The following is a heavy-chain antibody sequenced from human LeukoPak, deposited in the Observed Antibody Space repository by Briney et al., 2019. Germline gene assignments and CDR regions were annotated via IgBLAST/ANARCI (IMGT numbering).Heavy chain of an antibody. V-gene: IGHV3-74*01. CDR3: ARVHGYSSGWYGAGWYFDL. Sequence: GGSLRLSCAASGFTFSTYWMHWVRQAPGKGLVWVSRIDHDGINTYYADSVKGRFTISRDNAKNSLHLQMNSLRVEDTAFYYCARVHGYSSGWYGAGWYFDLWGRGTLVTVSS. CDR1: GFTFSTYW. CDR2: IDHDGINT. J-gene: IGHJ2*01. D-gene: IGHD6-19*01.